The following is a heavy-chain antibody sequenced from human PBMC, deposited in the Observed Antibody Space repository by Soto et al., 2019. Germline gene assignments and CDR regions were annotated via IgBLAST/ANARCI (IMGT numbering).Heavy chain of an antibody. V-gene: IGHV4-34*01. CDR2: INHSGST. CDR1: GGSFSGYY. J-gene: IGHJ6*02. CDR3: ARGGSSSSLHYYGMDV. D-gene: IGHD6-6*01. Sequence: PSQTLSLTCAVHGGSFSGYYWRRILQPPGKGLEWIGEINHSGSTNYNPSLTTRVTISVDTSRNQCSLKLSSVTAADTAVYYCARGGSSSSLHYYGMDVWGQGTTVTVSS.